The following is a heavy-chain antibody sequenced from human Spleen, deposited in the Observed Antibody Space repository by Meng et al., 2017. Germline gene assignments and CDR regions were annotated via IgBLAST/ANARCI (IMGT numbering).Heavy chain of an antibody. J-gene: IGHJ4*02. Sequence: VQPQEAGPGLVKPPDTLSLTCSVSGDSINNYYWNWPRQPAGKRLEWIGRTYVGGSTDYNPSLRSRATVSVDTSKNQISLRLASVTAADTAVYFCARGSAGDYYFDSWGQGTVVTVSS. D-gene: IGHD4-17*01. CDR2: TYVGGST. CDR3: ARGSAGDYYFDS. V-gene: IGHV4-4*07. CDR1: GDSINNYY.